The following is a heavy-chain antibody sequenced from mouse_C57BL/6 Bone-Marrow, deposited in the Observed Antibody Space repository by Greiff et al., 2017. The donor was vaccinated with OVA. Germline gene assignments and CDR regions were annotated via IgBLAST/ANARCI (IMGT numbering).Heavy chain of an antibody. J-gene: IGHJ2*01. D-gene: IGHD1-1*01. CDR2: INPNNGGT. V-gene: IGHV1-26*01. CDR3: AREPNYCGSSYGGY. Sequence: EVQLQQSGPELVKPGASVKISCKASGYTFTDYYMNWVKQSHGKSLEWIGDINPNNGGTSYNQKFKGKATLTVDKSSSTAYMELRSLTSEDSAVYYCAREPNYCGSSYGGYGGQGTALTVSS. CDR1: GYTFTDYY.